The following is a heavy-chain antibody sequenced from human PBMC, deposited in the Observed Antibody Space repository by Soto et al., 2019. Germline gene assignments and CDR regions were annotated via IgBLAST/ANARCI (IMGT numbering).Heavy chain of an antibody. D-gene: IGHD3-22*01. V-gene: IGHV1-69*13. CDR2: IIPIFGTA. Sequence: SVKVSCKASGGTFSSYAISWVQQAPGQGLEWMGGIIPIFGTANYAQKFQGRVTITADESTSTAYMELSSLRSEDTAVYYCARDLHYYDSSGYYFPGRFDPWGQGTLVTVSS. CDR3: ARDLHYYDSSGYYFPGRFDP. J-gene: IGHJ5*02. CDR1: GGTFSSYA.